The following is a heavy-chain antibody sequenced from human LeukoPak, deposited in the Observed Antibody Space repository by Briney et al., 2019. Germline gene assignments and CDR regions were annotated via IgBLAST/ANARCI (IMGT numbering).Heavy chain of an antibody. CDR1: GFTFNSYG. V-gene: IGHV3-30*02. CDR2: IRYDGSNK. J-gene: IGHJ6*03. Sequence: GGSLRLSCAASGFTFNSYGMHWVRQAPGKGLEWVAFIRYDGSNKYYADSVKGRFTISRDNSKNTLYLQMNSLRAEDTAVYYCARDMIVVVPAAMFNYYYYYMDVWGKGTTVTISS. CDR3: ARDMIVVVPAAMFNYYYYYMDV. D-gene: IGHD2-2*01.